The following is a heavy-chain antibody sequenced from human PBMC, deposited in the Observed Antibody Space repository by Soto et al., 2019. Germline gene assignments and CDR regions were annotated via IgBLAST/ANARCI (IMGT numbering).Heavy chain of an antibody. CDR2: IYYRSRWFH. CDR3: ARVHCSAGTCLDGLDF. Sequence: SQTLSLTCVISGDSVSSNGACWNWIRQSPSRGLQWLGRIYYRSRWFHDYAASVESRMAINPDTSRNQFSLQLNYVTPEDTAVYYCARVHCSAGTCLDGLDFWGQGXTVTVSS. CDR1: GDSVSSNGAC. D-gene: IGHD2-15*01. J-gene: IGHJ6*02. V-gene: IGHV6-1*01.